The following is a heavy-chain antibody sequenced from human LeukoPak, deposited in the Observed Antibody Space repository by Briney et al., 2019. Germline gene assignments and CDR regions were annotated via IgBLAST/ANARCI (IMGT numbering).Heavy chain of an antibody. CDR3: AREVRGEYYFDY. J-gene: IGHJ4*02. Sequence: GGSLRLSCAASGFTFSSYAMSWVRQAPGKGLVWVSRINSDGSSTSYADSVKGRFTISRDNAKNTLYLQMNSLRAEDTAVYYCAREVRGEYYFDYWGQGTLVTVSS. CDR1: GFTFSSYA. D-gene: IGHD3-10*01. CDR2: INSDGSST. V-gene: IGHV3-74*01.